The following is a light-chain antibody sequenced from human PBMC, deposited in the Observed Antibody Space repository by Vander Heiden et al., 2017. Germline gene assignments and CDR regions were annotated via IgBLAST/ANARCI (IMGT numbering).Light chain of an antibody. CDR3: QSYDSSLSALYV. CDR2: CNS. Sequence: QSVLTQPPSRSGAPGQRVTISGTGSSSNIGAGYDVHWYQQLPGTAPKLLIYCNSNRPSGVPDRFSGSKSGTSASLAITGLQAEDEADYYCQSYDSSLSALYVFGTGTKVTVL. J-gene: IGLJ1*01. CDR1: SSNIGAGYD. V-gene: IGLV1-40*01.